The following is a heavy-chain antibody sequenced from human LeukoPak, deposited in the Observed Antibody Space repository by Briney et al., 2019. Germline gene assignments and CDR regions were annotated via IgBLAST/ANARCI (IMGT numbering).Heavy chain of an antibody. D-gene: IGHD3-22*01. CDR1: GFSFSDYY. CDR2: ISHTGSTI. J-gene: IGHJ4*02. CDR3: ARDPYSSGYYDY. Sequence: GGSLRLSCAASGFSFSDYYMFWIRQAPGKGLEWIAFISHTGSTIHYADSVRGRFTISRDIAKNIMYLQMNSLRAEDTAVYYCARDPYSSGYYDYWGQGALVTVSS. V-gene: IGHV3-11*01.